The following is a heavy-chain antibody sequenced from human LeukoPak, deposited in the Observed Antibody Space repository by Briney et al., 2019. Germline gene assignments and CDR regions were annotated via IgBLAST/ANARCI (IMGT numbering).Heavy chain of an antibody. J-gene: IGHJ4*02. V-gene: IGHV1-2*02. CDR3: ARDVGISYASFDY. CDR1: GYTFTGYY. CDR2: INPNSGGT. D-gene: IGHD2-2*01. Sequence: ASVKVSCKASGYTFTGYYMHWVRQAPGQGLEWIGWINPNSGGTNYAQKFQGRVTMTRDTSISTAYMELSRLRSDDTAVYYCARDVGISYASFDYWGQGTLVTVSS.